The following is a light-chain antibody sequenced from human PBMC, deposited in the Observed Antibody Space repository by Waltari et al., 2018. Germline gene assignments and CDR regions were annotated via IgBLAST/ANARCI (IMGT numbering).Light chain of an antibody. V-gene: IGKV3-20*01. CDR3: QQYGSSVMYT. Sequence: VLTLSPGTLSLSPGERATTSCRASQSLTKKYLAWYQQKPGQAPRLLIYGASSRAAGIPDRFSGSGSGTDFTLTISRLEPEDFAVYYCQQYGSSVMYTFGQGTKLEIK. CDR2: GAS. J-gene: IGKJ2*01. CDR1: QSLTKKY.